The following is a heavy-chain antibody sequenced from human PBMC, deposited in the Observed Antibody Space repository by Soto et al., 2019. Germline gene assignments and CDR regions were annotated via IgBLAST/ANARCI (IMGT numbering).Heavy chain of an antibody. Sequence: QVQLQESGPGLVKPSQTLSLTCAVSGGSISSSGSYWTWIRQHPGKGLEWVGYIYSSGSTYYNPSLKSRLTISVDTSKNQFSLNLGSVTAADTAVYYCARDRGISDSTAYYYHGMDVWGQGTTVTVSS. CDR1: GGSISSSGSY. CDR3: ARDRGISDSTAYYYHGMDV. J-gene: IGHJ6*02. CDR2: IYSSGST. V-gene: IGHV4-31*11. D-gene: IGHD3-10*01.